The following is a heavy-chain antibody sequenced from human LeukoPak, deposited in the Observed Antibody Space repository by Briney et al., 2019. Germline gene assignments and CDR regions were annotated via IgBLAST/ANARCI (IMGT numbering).Heavy chain of an antibody. D-gene: IGHD3-9*01. CDR3: ARDRGGYIRYIDY. J-gene: IGHJ4*02. V-gene: IGHV3-21*01. CDR1: GFTFSSYS. CDR2: LSGSGGST. Sequence: GGSLRLSCAASGFTFSSYSMSWVRQAPGKGLEWVSGLSGSGGSTYYADSVKGRFTISRDNAKNSLYLQMNSLRAEDAAVYYCARDRGGYIRYIDYWGQGTLVTVSS.